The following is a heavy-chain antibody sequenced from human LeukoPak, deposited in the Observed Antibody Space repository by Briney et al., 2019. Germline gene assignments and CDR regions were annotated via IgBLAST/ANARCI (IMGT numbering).Heavy chain of an antibody. D-gene: IGHD2-2*02. J-gene: IGHJ4*02. Sequence: QTGGSLRLSCAASGFTVSSNYMSWVRQAPGKGLEWVSVIYSGGSTYYADSVKGRFTISRDNSKNTLYLQMNSLRAEDTAVYYCAKDWAGCSSTSCYKETDYWGQGTLVTVSS. CDR2: IYSGGST. CDR3: AKDWAGCSSTSCYKETDY. V-gene: IGHV3-53*05. CDR1: GFTVSSNY.